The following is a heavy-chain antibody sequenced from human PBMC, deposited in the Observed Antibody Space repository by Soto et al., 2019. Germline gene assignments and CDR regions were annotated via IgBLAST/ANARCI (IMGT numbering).Heavy chain of an antibody. D-gene: IGHD3-3*01. CDR1: GFSFNTYA. CDR3: AKALGFGDFWRGLEY. CDR2: ISHDGSII. J-gene: IGHJ4*02. Sequence: QVQLVESGGGVVQPGRSLRLSCAASGFSFNTYAMHWVRQAPGKGLEWVAVISHDGSIIRSADFVEGRFVVFRDNSNNKLFLQMESLKPADTAVYYCAKALGFGDFWRGLEYWGQGTLVTVAS. V-gene: IGHV3-30*18.